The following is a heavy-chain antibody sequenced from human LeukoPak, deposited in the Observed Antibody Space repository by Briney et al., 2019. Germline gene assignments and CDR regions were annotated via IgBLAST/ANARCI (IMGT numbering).Heavy chain of an antibody. J-gene: IGHJ4*02. V-gene: IGHV4-34*01. CDR2: INHSGST. Sequence: SETLSLTCAVYGGSFSGYYWSWIRQPPGKGLEWIGEINHSGSTNYNPSLKSRVTISVDTSKNQFSLKLSSVTAADTAVYYCASQSSSWTDPSDYWGQGTLVTVSS. D-gene: IGHD6-13*01. CDR3: ASQSSSWTDPSDY. CDR1: GGSFSGYY.